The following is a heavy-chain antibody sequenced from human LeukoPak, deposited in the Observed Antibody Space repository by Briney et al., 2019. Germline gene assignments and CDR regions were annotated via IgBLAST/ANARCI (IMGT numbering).Heavy chain of an antibody. CDR3: ARDGVAIFGVVYYYYMDV. Sequence: ASVKVSCKASGYTFTSYYMHWVRQAPGQGLEWMGIINPSGGSTSYAQKFQGRVTMTRDMSTSTVYMELSSLRSEDTAVYYCARDGVAIFGVVYYYYMDVWGKGTTVTVSS. D-gene: IGHD3-3*01. CDR1: GYTFTSYY. CDR2: INPSGGST. J-gene: IGHJ6*03. V-gene: IGHV1-46*01.